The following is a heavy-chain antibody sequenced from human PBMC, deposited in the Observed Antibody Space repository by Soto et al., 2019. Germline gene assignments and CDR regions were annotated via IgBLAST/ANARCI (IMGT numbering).Heavy chain of an antibody. CDR3: ARDLGNNYGSFAY. D-gene: IGHD4-17*01. V-gene: IGHV3-30-3*01. Sequence: GGSLRLSCVASGLTFSTYDMKWVRRAPGKGLGWVAVISYDGSNKYYANSVKGRITISRDNSRNTLYLQMNNLRAEDTAMYYCARDLGNNYGSFAYWGQGTLVTVSS. CDR2: ISYDGSNK. CDR1: GLTFSTYD. J-gene: IGHJ4*02.